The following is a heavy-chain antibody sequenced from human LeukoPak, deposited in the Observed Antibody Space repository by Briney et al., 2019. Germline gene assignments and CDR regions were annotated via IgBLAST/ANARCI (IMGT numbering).Heavy chain of an antibody. V-gene: IGHV3-30-3*01. D-gene: IGHD2-2*01. CDR1: GFTFSSYA. Sequence: GGSLRLSCAASGFTFSSYAMHWVRQAPGKGLEWVAVISYDGSNKYYADSVKGRFTISRDNSKNTLYLQMNSLRAEDTAVYYCARDYLVVPAGFYYYMDVWGKGTTVTVSS. CDR3: ARDYLVVPAGFYYYMDV. CDR2: ISYDGSNK. J-gene: IGHJ6*03.